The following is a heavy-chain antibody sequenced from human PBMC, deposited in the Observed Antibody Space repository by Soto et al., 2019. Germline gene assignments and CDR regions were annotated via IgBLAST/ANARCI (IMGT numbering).Heavy chain of an antibody. V-gene: IGHV4-39*07. CDR3: ARRYSSGFDY. D-gene: IGHD6-19*01. J-gene: IGHJ4*02. CDR2: IYYSGST. CDR1: GDSITSNSYF. Sequence: SETLSLTCTVSGDSITSNSYFWAWIRQPPGKGLEWIGSIYYSGSTKYNPSLKSRVTISVDTSKNQFSLNLSSVTAADTAVYYCARRYSSGFDYWGQGTLVTVSS.